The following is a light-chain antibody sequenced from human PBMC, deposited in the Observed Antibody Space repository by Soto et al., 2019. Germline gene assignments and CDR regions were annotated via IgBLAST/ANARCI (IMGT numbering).Light chain of an antibody. Sequence: DIQMTQSPSSLSASLGDRVTITCRASQNISNFLNWYQQKPGQAPKLLIYVASNLQRGVPLRFSGSGSGTDFTLTITSLQHEDFAAYYCQQSYTAPQTFGQGTKVEL. CDR1: QNISNF. J-gene: IGKJ1*01. CDR2: VAS. CDR3: QQSYTAPQT. V-gene: IGKV1-39*01.